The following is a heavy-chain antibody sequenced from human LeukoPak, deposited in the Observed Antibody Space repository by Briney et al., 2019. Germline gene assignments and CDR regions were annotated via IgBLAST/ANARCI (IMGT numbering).Heavy chain of an antibody. CDR2: ISWNSGSI. Sequence: GGSLRLSCAASGFTFDDYAMHWVRQAPGKDLEWVSGISWNSGSIGYADSVKGRFTISRDNAKNSLYLQMNSLRAEDTALYYCAKSLNPRYCSSTSCYPDAFDIWGQGTMVTVSS. CDR3: AKSLNPRYCSSTSCYPDAFDI. V-gene: IGHV3-9*01. D-gene: IGHD2-2*01. J-gene: IGHJ3*02. CDR1: GFTFDDYA.